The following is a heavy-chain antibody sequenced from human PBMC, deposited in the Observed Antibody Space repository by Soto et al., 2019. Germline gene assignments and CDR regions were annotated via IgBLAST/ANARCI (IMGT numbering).Heavy chain of an antibody. CDR1: GVTFSSYA. Sequence: SVKVSCKASGVTFSSYAISWVRQAPGQGLEWMGGIIPIFGTANYAQKFQGRVTITADESTSTAYMELSSLRSEDTAVYYCARVKGYSSGWVNYYYYYGMDVWGQGTTVTVSS. CDR3: ARVKGYSSGWVNYYYYYGMDV. J-gene: IGHJ6*02. V-gene: IGHV1-69*13. CDR2: IIPIFGTA. D-gene: IGHD6-19*01.